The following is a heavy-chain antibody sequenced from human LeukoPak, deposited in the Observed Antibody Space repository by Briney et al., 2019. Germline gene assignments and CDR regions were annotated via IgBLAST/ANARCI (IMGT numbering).Heavy chain of an antibody. CDR1: GGSISSGGYY. Sequence: SETLSLTCTVSGGSISSGGYYWSWIRQHPGKGLEWTGYIYYSGSTYYNPSLKSRVTISVDTSKNQFSLKLSSVTAADTAVYYCARAGSGWYPDYWGQGTLVTVSS. J-gene: IGHJ4*02. CDR2: IYYSGST. CDR3: ARAGSGWYPDY. D-gene: IGHD6-19*01. V-gene: IGHV4-31*03.